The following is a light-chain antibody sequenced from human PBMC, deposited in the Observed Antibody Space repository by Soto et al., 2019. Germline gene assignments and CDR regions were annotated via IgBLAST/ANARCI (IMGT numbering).Light chain of an antibody. V-gene: IGKV1-6*01. CDR2: TTS. Sequence: AIQMTQSPSSLSASVGDRVTITCRASQGIGNDLAWYQQRPGKAPKLLIHTTSSLQSGVPSRFSGSGSGTGFTLTINSLQPEDFATYYCLQHYNFPYTFGQGTKLEIK. CDR1: QGIGND. J-gene: IGKJ2*01. CDR3: LQHYNFPYT.